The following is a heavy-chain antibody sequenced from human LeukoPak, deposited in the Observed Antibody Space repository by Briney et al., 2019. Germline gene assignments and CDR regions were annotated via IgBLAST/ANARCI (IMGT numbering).Heavy chain of an antibody. V-gene: IGHV3-74*01. CDR1: GFTFRTYW. J-gene: IGHJ3*02. Sequence: LGGSCRLPCAASGFTFRTYWMHWVRQAPGQGLVWVSRIKSDGSGTSNADAVKGRFTISRENAKNTLSLQMNSLRAEDTAVYSCARDGAQWGAIDIWGQGTMVTVSS. CDR2: IKSDGSGT. CDR3: ARDGAQWGAIDI. D-gene: IGHD2-8*01.